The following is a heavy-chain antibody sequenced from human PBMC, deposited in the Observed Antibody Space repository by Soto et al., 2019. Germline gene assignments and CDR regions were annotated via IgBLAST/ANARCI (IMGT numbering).Heavy chain of an antibody. D-gene: IGHD3-10*01. Sequence: EVQLLESGGGLVQPGGSLSLSCAASGFTFSSYAMSWVRQAPGKGLEWVSTISGIGGRTWYADSVKGRFSISRDNSKITLNLQMSSLRAEDTAVYYCYASGSRSYYLDYWGQGTLVTVSS. V-gene: IGHV3-23*01. J-gene: IGHJ4*02. CDR2: ISGIGGRT. CDR1: GFTFSSYA. CDR3: YASGSRSYYLDY.